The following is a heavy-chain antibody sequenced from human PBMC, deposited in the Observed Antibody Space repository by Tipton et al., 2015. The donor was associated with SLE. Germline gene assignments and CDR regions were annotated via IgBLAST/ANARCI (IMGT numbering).Heavy chain of an antibody. CDR2: INHSGST. Sequence: LRLSCAASGFTFSDYYWSWIRQPPGKGLEWIGEINHSGSTNYNPSLKSRVTISVDTSKNQFSLKLSSVTAADTAVYYCARSNWNLDYWGQGTLVTVSS. CDR1: GFTFSDYY. J-gene: IGHJ4*02. V-gene: IGHV4-34*01. CDR3: ARSNWNLDY. D-gene: IGHD1-20*01.